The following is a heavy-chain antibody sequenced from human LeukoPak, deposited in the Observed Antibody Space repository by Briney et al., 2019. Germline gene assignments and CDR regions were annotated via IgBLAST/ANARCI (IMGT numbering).Heavy chain of an antibody. Sequence: GGSLRLSCAVSGFTFDDYAMRWVRQVPGKGLEWVSGINWNSDSIGYADSVKGRFTTSRDNAKNSLYLQMNSLRAEDTAFYYCAINGGGDSGYGNFDYWGQGTLVTASS. V-gene: IGHV3-9*01. CDR1: GFTFDDYA. J-gene: IGHJ4*02. CDR3: AINGGGDSGYGNFDY. D-gene: IGHD5-12*01. CDR2: INWNSDSI.